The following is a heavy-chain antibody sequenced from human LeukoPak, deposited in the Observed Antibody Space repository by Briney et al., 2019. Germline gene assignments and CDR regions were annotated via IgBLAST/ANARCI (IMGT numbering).Heavy chain of an antibody. V-gene: IGHV3-9*01. Sequence: PGGSLRLSCAASGFTFDDYAMHWVRQAPGKGLEWVSGISWNSGSIGYADSVKGRFTISRDNAKNSLYLQMNSLRAEDTAVYSCARGADGVSSNSRGWFDPWGQGTLVTASS. CDR2: ISWNSGSI. CDR1: GFTFDDYA. CDR3: ARGADGVSSNSRGWFDP. D-gene: IGHD2-15*01. J-gene: IGHJ5*02.